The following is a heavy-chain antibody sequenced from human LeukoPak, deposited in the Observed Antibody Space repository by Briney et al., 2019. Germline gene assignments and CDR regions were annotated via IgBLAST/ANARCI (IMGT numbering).Heavy chain of an antibody. CDR2: IYYSGST. CDR3: ARGEEGYSSSWYDGGYYYYYMDV. V-gene: IGHV4-39*07. CDR1: GGSISSSSYY. Sequence: SETLSLTCTVSGGSISSSSYYWGWIRQPPGKGLEWIGSIYYSGSTYYNPSLKSRVTISVDTSKNQFSLKLSSVTAADTAVYYCARGEEGYSSSWYDGGYYYYYMDVWGKGTTVTISS. D-gene: IGHD6-13*01. J-gene: IGHJ6*03.